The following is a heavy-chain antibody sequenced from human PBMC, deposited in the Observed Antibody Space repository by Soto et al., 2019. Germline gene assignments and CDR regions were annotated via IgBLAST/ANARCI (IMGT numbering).Heavy chain of an antibody. CDR1: GFTFSIYA. J-gene: IGHJ4*02. CDR3: VKEDTARFDY. Sequence: PGGSLRLSCSASGFTFSIYAMHWVRQAPGKGLEYVSEISSNGDSTYYADSVKGRFTISRDNSKNTLHLKMSSLRTEDTAVYYCVKEDTARFDYWGQGTRVTVSS. V-gene: IGHV3-64D*08. D-gene: IGHD5-18*01. CDR2: ISSNGDST.